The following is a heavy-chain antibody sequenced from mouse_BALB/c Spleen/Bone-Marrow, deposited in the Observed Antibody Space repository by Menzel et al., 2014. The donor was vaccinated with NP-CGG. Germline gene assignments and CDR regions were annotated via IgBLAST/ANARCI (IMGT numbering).Heavy chain of an antibody. D-gene: IGHD1-1*01. CDR1: GFSLTSYG. Sequence: VQLVESGPGLVSPSQSLSITCTVSGFSLTSYGVHWVRQPPGKGLEWLGVIWAGGSTNYNSALMSRLSISKDNSKSQVFLKMNSLQTEDTAMYYCARDYYGSLCAMDYWGQGTSVTVSS. CDR2: IWAGGST. J-gene: IGHJ4*01. V-gene: IGHV2-9*02. CDR3: ARDYYGSLCAMDY.